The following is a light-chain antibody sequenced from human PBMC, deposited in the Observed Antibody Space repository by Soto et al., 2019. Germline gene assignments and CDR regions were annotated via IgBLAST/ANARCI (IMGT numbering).Light chain of an antibody. CDR1: QSISSW. Sequence: DIQMTQSPSSLSASVGARVTITCRASQSISSWLAWYQQMPGKAPKLLIYDASSLHSGVPSRFSGSGSGTEFTLAISSLQPDDFATYYCQQYNTYSWTFGQGTKVDIK. J-gene: IGKJ1*01. V-gene: IGKV1-5*01. CDR3: QQYNTYSWT. CDR2: DAS.